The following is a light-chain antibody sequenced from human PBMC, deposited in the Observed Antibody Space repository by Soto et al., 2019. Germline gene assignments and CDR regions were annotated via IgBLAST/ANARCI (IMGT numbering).Light chain of an antibody. J-gene: IGKJ1*01. CDR1: QGISSW. Sequence: DIQMTQSPSSLSASVGDRVTITCRGSQGISSWLAWYQQKPGKAPRLLIYKASSLASGVPSRFSGSGSGTEFTLTISGLQHDDFATYYCQQYKTFGQGTKVDIK. CDR3: QQYKT. V-gene: IGKV1-5*03. CDR2: KAS.